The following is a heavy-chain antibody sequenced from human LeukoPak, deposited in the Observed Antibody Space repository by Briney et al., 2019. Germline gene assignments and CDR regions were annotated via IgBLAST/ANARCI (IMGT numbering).Heavy chain of an antibody. J-gene: IGHJ3*02. CDR3: AKTGDCSNINRYRAFDI. Sequence: PGGSLRLSCAASGFTFSSSAMHWVRQAPGKGLEWMTVISYDGSNKYYADSVQGRFTISRDNSKNTLYLQMNSLRAEDTAVYYCAKTGDCSNINRYRAFDIWGQGTMVTVSS. CDR1: GFTFSSSA. D-gene: IGHD2-2*01. V-gene: IGHV3-30-3*02. CDR2: ISYDGSNK.